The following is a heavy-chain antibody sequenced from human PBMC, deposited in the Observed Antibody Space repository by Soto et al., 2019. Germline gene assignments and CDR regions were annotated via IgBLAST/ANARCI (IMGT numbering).Heavy chain of an antibody. Sequence: PGGSLRLSCQYSGFTFKNYWMRLVRQATGKGLVWVSRINSDGSNRRYSDSVQGRFTISTDKPNNTRFLQMNSLRAADPAVYFCARRCNRSNCYAMQVCAQGTRVTVYS. J-gene: IGHJ6*01. CDR3: ARRCNRSNCYAMQV. V-gene: IGHV3-74*01. D-gene: IGHD3-16*02. CDR1: GFTFKNYW. CDR2: INSDGSNR.